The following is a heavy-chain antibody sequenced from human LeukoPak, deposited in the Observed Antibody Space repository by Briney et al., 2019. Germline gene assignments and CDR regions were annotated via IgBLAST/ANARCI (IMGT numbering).Heavy chain of an antibody. CDR3: ARQALWFFDH. CDR2: ISYGGST. D-gene: IGHD2-21*01. V-gene: IGHV4-39*01. J-gene: IGHJ4*02. Sequence: WVRQAPGKGLEWIGSISYGGSTYYSPSLESRVTISVDTSKNQFSLRLSSVTAADMAVYYCARQALWFFDHWGQGTLVTVSS.